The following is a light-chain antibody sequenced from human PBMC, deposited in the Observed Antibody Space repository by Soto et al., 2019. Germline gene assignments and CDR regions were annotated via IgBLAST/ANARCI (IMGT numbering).Light chain of an antibody. Sequence: SILSISLGTVSLTPGERATLSCRASQGVSSNYLAWYQQKPGQAPRLLIYGASTRATGIPARFSGSGSGTDFTLTISSLEPEDLTGDKSPLPAYWPRTSGEGTKV. CDR1: QGVSSNY. CDR3: PLPAYWPRT. V-gene: IGKV3-20*01. J-gene: IGKJ1*01. CDR2: GAS.